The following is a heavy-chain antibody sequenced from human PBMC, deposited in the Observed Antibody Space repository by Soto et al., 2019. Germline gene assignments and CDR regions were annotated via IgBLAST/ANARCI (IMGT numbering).Heavy chain of an antibody. CDR2: IYYSGST. J-gene: IGHJ3*02. CDR1: GGSISSSSYY. CDR3: ASWSLGDYGSGSYAFDI. Sequence: SETLSLTCTVSGGSISSSSYYWGWIRQPPGKGLEWIGSIYYSGSTYYNPSLKSRVTISVDTSKNQFSLKMSSVTAADTAVYYCASWSLGDYGSGSYAFDIWGQGTMVTVSS. V-gene: IGHV4-39*01. D-gene: IGHD3-10*01.